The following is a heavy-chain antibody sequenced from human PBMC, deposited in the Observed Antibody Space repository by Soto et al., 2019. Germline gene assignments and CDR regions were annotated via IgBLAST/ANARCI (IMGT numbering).Heavy chain of an antibody. CDR3: ARVSGSSYSPRYYGMDV. D-gene: IGHD6-13*01. V-gene: IGHV3-7*05. CDR2: IKQDGSEK. Sequence: EVQLVESGGGLVQPGGSLRLSCAASGFTLSSYWMSWVRQAPGKGLEWVANIKQDGSEKYYVDSVKGRFTISRDNAKNSLYLKMNSLRAEDTALYYCARVSGSSYSPRYYGMDVWGQGTTVTVSS. J-gene: IGHJ6*02. CDR1: GFTLSSYW.